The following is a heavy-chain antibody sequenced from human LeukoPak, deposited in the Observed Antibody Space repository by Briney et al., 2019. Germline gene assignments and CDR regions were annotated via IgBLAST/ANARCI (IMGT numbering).Heavy chain of an antibody. CDR2: ISAYNGNT. D-gene: IGHD2-2*01. CDR1: GHTFTSYG. CDR3: ARDRAVVPAAMRGFWDY. V-gene: IGHV1-18*04. Sequence: ASVKVSCKASGHTFTSYGISWVRQAPGQGLEWMGWISAYNGNTNYAQKLQGRVTMTTDTSTSTAYMELRSLRSDDTAVYYCARDRAVVPAAMRGFWDYWGQGTLVTVSS. J-gene: IGHJ4*02.